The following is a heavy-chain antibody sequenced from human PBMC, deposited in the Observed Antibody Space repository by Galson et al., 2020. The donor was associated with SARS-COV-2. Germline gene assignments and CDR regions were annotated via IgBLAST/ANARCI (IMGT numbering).Heavy chain of an antibody. V-gene: IGHV1-69*13. CDR1: GGTFSSYS. D-gene: IGHD6-13*01. Sequence: SSVKVSCKASGGTFSSYSISWVRQAPGPGLEWMGGIIPILGTANYAQKFQGRVTITADESTSTAYMELSSLRSEDTAVYYCARAGWKQPGGDYYYYMDVWGKGTTVTVSS. CDR3: ARAGWKQPGGDYYYYMDV. J-gene: IGHJ6*03. CDR2: IIPILGTA.